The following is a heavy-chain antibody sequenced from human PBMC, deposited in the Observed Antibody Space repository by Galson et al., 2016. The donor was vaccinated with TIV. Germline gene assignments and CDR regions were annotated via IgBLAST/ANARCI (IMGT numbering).Heavy chain of an antibody. CDR1: GFSLSTSGVA. CDR2: VYGDDGK. Sequence: PALVKPTQTLTLACTFSGFSLSTSGVAVGWIRQPPGKALEWLALVYGDDGKRYSPSLKSRLTIPKDTSKNQVVVTKTNIDPVDTATYYCAHTVADYSDSSGWVDYFDYWGQGTLVTVSS. CDR3: AHTVADYSDSSGWVDYFDY. J-gene: IGHJ4*02. V-gene: IGHV2-5*02. D-gene: IGHD3-22*01.